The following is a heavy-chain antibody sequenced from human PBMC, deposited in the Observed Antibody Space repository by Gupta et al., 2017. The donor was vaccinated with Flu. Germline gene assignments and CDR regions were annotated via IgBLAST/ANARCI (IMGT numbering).Heavy chain of an antibody. CDR2: IKKNGAT. J-gene: IGHJ4*02. CDR1: GYTFSDHF. Sequence: SCKASGYTFSDHFLHWVRQAPGQGLEWVGRIKKNGATDYGQKFKGRVTVTRDKYINTDYMEGSSLRSDDAAVDFCGRGKWDRYFDLWGQGPLV. V-gene: IGHV1-2*06. CDR3: GRGKWDRYFDL. D-gene: IGHD1-26*01.